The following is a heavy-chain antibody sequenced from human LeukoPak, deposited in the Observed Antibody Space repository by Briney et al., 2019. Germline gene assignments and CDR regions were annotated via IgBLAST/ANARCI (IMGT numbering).Heavy chain of an antibody. CDR3: AKEWKGYDPFDY. V-gene: IGHV3-23*01. CDR2: ISGSGGST. J-gene: IGHJ4*02. D-gene: IGHD5-18*01. CDR1: GFTFNNYA. Sequence: GGSLRLSCAASGFTFNNYAMSWVRQAPGKGLEWVSGISGSGGSTFYAVSVKGRFTISRDNSKNTLYLQMNSLRAEDTAVYYCAKEWKGYDPFDYWGQGTLVTVSS.